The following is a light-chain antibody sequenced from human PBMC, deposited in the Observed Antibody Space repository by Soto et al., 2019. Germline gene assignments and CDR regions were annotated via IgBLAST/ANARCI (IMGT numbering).Light chain of an antibody. V-gene: IGKV1-5*01. J-gene: IGKJ1*01. Sequence: DIQMTQSPSTLSASVGDRVTITCRSSQSISTWLAWYQQKPGKAHKLLIYDASSLQGGVPSRFSGSGSGTEFTLTISSLQPDDFATYYCQQYDSYSRTFGQGTKVDIK. CDR3: QQYDSYSRT. CDR2: DAS. CDR1: QSISTW.